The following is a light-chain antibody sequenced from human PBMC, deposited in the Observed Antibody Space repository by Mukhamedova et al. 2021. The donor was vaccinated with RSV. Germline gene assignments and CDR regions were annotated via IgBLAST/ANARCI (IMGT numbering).Light chain of an antibody. J-gene: IGKJ2*01. CDR2: RAS. Sequence: WYQRRVHGEAPRLLIYRASTLQTGVPSRFSASGSGADFTFTISSLQPEDFGTYYCQQSYHAPFNFGQGTKLDIK. V-gene: IGKV1-39*01. CDR3: QQSYHAPFN.